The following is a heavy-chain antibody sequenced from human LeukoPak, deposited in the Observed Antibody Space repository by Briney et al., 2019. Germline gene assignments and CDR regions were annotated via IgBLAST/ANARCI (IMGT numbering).Heavy chain of an antibody. CDR1: GGSISSYY. CDR3: ARGDWQYSNNWSNWFDP. D-gene: IGHD6-13*01. J-gene: IGHJ5*02. Sequence: PSETLSLTCTVSGGSISSYYWSWIRQPPGKGLEWIGYIYYSGSTNYNPSLKSRVTISVDTSKNQFSLKLSSVTAADTAVYYCARGDWQYSNNWSNWFDPWGQGTLVTVSS. CDR2: IYYSGST. V-gene: IGHV4-59*08.